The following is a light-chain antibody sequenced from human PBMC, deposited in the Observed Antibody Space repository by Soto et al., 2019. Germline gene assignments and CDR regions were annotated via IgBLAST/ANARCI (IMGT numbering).Light chain of an antibody. J-gene: IGLJ2*01. V-gene: IGLV1-36*01. CDR1: SSNIGNNA. Sequence: QSVLTQPPSVSEAPRQRVTISCSGSSSNIGNNAVNWYQQLPGKAPKLLIYYDVLLPSGVSDRFSGSKSGTSASLAISGLQSEDVADYYCAAWDDSLNGVVFGGGTKLTVL. CDR2: YDV. CDR3: AAWDDSLNGVV.